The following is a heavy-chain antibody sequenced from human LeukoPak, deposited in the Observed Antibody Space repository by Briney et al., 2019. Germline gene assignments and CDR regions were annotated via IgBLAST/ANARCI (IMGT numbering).Heavy chain of an antibody. J-gene: IGHJ3*02. CDR3: ALNSWSYYAFDI. CDR1: GYTFTSYY. V-gene: IGHV1-2*04. CDR2: INPNSGGT. D-gene: IGHD1-26*01. Sequence: AXVKVSCKASGYTFTSYYMHWVRQAPGQGLEWMGWINPNSGGTNYAQKFQVSVPMTTATSISTAYMELSRLRSDDTAVYYCALNSWSYYAFDIWGQGTMVTVSS.